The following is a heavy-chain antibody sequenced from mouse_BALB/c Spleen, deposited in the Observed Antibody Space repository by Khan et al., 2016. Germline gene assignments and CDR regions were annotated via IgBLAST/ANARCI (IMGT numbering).Heavy chain of an antibody. CDR2: IDPDNDYT. Sequence: VQLQQSGPELVKPGASVKMSCKASGYTFSRYVIHWVKQKPGQGLEWVGYIDPDNDYTKYNGKFKGKATLTSDKSSNTAYMDLSSLTSEDSAVYYCVRPFGDCFAYWGQGTLVTVSA. J-gene: IGHJ3*01. CDR1: GYTFSRYV. CDR3: VRPFGDCFAY. V-gene: IGHV1S136*01.